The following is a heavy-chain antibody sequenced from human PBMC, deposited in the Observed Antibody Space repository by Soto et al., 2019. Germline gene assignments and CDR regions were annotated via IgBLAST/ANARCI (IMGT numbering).Heavy chain of an antibody. Sequence: SETLSLTCTVSGGSISSSSYYWGWIRQPPGKGLEWIGSIYYSGSTYYNPSLKSRVTIPVDTSKNQFSLKLSSVTAADTAVYYCARHKLNYGSGSYYKSKFDYWGQGTLVTVS. CDR3: ARHKLNYGSGSYYKSKFDY. J-gene: IGHJ4*02. CDR2: IYYSGST. V-gene: IGHV4-39*01. CDR1: GGSISSSSYY. D-gene: IGHD3-10*01.